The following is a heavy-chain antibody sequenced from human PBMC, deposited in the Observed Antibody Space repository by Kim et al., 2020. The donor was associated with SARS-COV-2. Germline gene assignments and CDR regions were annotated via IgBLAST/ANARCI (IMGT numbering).Heavy chain of an antibody. V-gene: IGHV4-34*01. J-gene: IGHJ4*02. CDR3: ARVLEWELLPADY. Sequence: YNPSLKSRVTISVDTSKNQFSLKLSSVTAADTAVYYCARVLEWELLPADYWGQGTLVTVSS. D-gene: IGHD1-26*01.